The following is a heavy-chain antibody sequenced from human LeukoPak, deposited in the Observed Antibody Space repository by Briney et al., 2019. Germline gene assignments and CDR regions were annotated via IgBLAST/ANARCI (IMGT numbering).Heavy chain of an antibody. Sequence: SETLSLTCAVYGGSFSGYYWSWIRQPPGKGLEWIGEINHSGSTNYNPSLKSRVTISVDTSKNQFSLKLSSVTAADTAVYYCARWVHYGYEPRLVYWGQGTLVTVSS. D-gene: IGHD5-18*01. CDR1: GGSFSGYY. CDR3: ARWVHYGYEPRLVY. J-gene: IGHJ4*02. CDR2: INHSGST. V-gene: IGHV4-34*01.